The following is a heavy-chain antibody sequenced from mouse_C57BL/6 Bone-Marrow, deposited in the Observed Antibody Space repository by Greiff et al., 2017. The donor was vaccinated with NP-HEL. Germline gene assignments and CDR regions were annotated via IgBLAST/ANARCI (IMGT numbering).Heavy chain of an antibody. J-gene: IGHJ1*03. CDR3: ARRGIYYDYGDWYFDV. CDR2: IYPGSGNT. CDR1: GYSFTSYY. V-gene: IGHV1-66*01. D-gene: IGHD2-4*01. Sequence: QVQLQQSGPELVKPGASVKISCKASGYSFTSYYIHWVKQRPGQGLEWIGWIYPGSGNTKYNEKFKGKATLTADTSSSTAYMQLSSLTSEDSAVYYCARRGIYYDYGDWYFDVWGTGTTVTVSS.